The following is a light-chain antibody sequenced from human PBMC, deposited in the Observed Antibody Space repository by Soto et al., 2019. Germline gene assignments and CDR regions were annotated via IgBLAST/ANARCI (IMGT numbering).Light chain of an antibody. CDR2: AAS. CDR3: QHSYSTPRT. J-gene: IGKJ1*01. CDR1: QSISTY. V-gene: IGKV1-39*01. Sequence: DIQVTQSPSSLPASVGDRVTITCRASQSISTYLNWYHQRPGKAPKLLIYAASSLQSGVPSRFSGSGSGTDFTLTISSLQPDDFATYYGQHSYSTPRTFGQGTKVVSK.